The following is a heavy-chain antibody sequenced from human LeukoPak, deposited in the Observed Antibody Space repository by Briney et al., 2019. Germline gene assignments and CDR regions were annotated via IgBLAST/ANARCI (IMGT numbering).Heavy chain of an antibody. CDR2: INPSGGST. D-gene: IGHD1-26*01. CDR1: GYTFTSYY. J-gene: IGHJ6*03. Sequence: ASVKVSCKASGYTFTSYYMHWVRQAPGQGLEWMGIINPSGGSTSYAQKFQGRVTMTRDTSTSTVYMELSSLRSEDTAVYYCARAPAGSGSYYYYYYYMDVWGKGTTVTVSS. V-gene: IGHV1-46*01. CDR3: ARAPAGSGSYYYYYYYMDV.